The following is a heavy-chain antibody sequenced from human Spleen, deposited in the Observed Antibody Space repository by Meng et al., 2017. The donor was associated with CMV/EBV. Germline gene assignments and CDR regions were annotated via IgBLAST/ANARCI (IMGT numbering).Heavy chain of an antibody. J-gene: IGHJ1*01. D-gene: IGHD2-21*01. Sequence: TVSGVSISSYYWTWIRQPPGKGLEWIGYIYYRGNTNYNPSLKSRVTMSVDTSRNQFSLTLSSVTAADTAVYYCSRDYCGGDCYSLGHWGRGSLVTVSS. CDR2: IYYRGNT. CDR3: SRDYCGGDCYSLGH. V-gene: IGHV4-59*01. CDR1: GVSISSYY.